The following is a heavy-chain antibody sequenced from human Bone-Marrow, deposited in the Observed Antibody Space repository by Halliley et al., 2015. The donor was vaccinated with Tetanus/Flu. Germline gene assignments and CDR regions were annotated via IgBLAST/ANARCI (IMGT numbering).Heavy chain of an antibody. CDR2: IYPRDSDT. CDR3: VRHLREGSGWNLSVDY. D-gene: IGHD6-19*01. V-gene: IGHV5-51*01. J-gene: IGHJ4*02. CDR1: GYSFSTYW. Sequence: QLVQSGAEMKKPGESLRISCTGSGYSFSTYWIGWVRQTPGKGLEWMGIIYPRDSDTKYSPSFKGQVTISADESINTAYLQWSSLRASDPAMYFCVRHLREGSGWNLSVDYWGQGTLVTVSS.